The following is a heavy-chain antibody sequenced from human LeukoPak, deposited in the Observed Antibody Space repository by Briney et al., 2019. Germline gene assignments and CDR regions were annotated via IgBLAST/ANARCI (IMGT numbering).Heavy chain of an antibody. CDR2: IYNSGRT. CDR1: GCSISGYY. Sequence: SATLSLTCSASGCSISGYYWSWILRTPGKGLAWLGYIYNSGRTNYNPFLKTRVTISVVTSKNQLSLKLKSVSAADTAVYYCARAAHYSSRNFDFWGQGTLVSVSS. J-gene: IGHJ4*02. CDR3: ARAAHYSSRNFDF. D-gene: IGHD6-13*01. V-gene: IGHV4-59*01.